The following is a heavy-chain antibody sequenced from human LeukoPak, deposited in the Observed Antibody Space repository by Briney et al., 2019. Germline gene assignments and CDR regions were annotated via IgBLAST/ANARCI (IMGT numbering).Heavy chain of an antibody. D-gene: IGHD6-19*01. V-gene: IGHV4-34*01. CDR2: INHSGST. Sequence: PSETLSLTCAVYGGSFSGYYWSWLRQPPGKGLEWIGEINHSGSTNYNPSLKSRVTISVDTSKNQFSLKLSSVTAADTAVYYCAKRDSSGWNYFDYWGQGTLVTVSS. CDR3: AKRDSSGWNYFDY. CDR1: GGSFSGYY. J-gene: IGHJ4*02.